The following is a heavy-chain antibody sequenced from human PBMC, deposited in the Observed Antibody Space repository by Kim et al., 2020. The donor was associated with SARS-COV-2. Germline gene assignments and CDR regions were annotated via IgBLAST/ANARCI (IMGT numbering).Heavy chain of an antibody. Sequence: ASVKVSCKVSGYTLTELSMHWVRQAPGKGLEWMGGFDPEDGETIYAQKFQGRVTMTEDTSTDTAYMELSSLRSEDTAVYYCATSSGWYLLFSNWGQGTLVTVSS. J-gene: IGHJ4*02. CDR3: ATSSGWYLLFSN. D-gene: IGHD6-19*01. V-gene: IGHV1-24*01. CDR2: FDPEDGET. CDR1: GYTLTELS.